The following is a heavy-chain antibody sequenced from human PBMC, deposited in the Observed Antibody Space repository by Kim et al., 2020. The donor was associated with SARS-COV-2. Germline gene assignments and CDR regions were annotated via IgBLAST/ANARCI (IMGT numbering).Heavy chain of an antibody. CDR1: GFSFSNYW. CDR3: AREIEDDVWGSYSFDP. J-gene: IGHJ5*02. Sequence: GGSLRLSCAASGFSFSNYWMHWVRQAPGEGPVWVSRVNTDETITNYADSVKGRFTISRDNVKQTLYLQMDSLRDDDTATYYCAREIEDDVWGSYSFDPWGRGTLVTVSS. CDR2: VNTDETIT. D-gene: IGHD3-16*01. V-gene: IGHV3-74*01.